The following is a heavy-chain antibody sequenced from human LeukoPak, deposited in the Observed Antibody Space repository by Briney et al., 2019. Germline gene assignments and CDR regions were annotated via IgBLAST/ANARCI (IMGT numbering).Heavy chain of an antibody. Sequence: PGGSLRLSCAASGFTFSDYYMSWIRQAPGKGLEWVSYISSSGSTIYYADSVKGRFTISRDNSKNTLYLQMNSLRAEDTAVYYCAKARNTYYYYMDVWGKGTTVTVSS. V-gene: IGHV3-11*04. D-gene: IGHD4-11*01. CDR3: AKARNTYYYYMDV. J-gene: IGHJ6*03. CDR1: GFTFSDYY. CDR2: ISSSGSTI.